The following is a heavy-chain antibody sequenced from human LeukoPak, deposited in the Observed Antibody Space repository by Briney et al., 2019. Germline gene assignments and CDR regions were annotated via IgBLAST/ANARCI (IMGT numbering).Heavy chain of an antibody. Sequence: ASVKVSCKASGYTFTSYDINWVRQATGQGLEWVGRMNPNSGNTGYAQKFQGRVTITRNTSISTAYMELSSLRSEDTAVYYCARGPVGATYFDYWGQGTLVTVSS. D-gene: IGHD1-26*01. CDR1: GYTFTSYD. CDR3: ARGPVGATYFDY. J-gene: IGHJ4*02. V-gene: IGHV1-8*03. CDR2: MNPNSGNT.